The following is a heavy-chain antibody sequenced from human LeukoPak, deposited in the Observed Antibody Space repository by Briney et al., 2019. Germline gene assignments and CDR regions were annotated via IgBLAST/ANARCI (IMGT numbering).Heavy chain of an antibody. J-gene: IGHJ4*02. Sequence: PSETLSLTCTVSGGFVSSNYWSWIRQPPGKGLEWVGSIYYRGNTYYNPSLKSRVTLSADTSKNQFSLKVTSVTAADTAVYYCARASSGYYWDFDYWGQGALVTVSS. CDR1: GGFVSSNY. V-gene: IGHV4-39*01. D-gene: IGHD3-22*01. CDR3: ARASSGYYWDFDY. CDR2: IYYRGNT.